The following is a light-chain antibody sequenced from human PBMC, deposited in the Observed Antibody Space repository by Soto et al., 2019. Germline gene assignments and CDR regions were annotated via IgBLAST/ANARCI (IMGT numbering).Light chain of an antibody. CDR3: QQYNSYSWT. J-gene: IGKJ1*01. CDR1: QSISYR. Sequence: DIQMTQSPSTLSASVGDRVTITCRASQSISYRLAWYQQKPGEAPKLLIYDASNLESGVPSTFSGSGSGTEFTLTITSLQPDDFATYYCQQYNSYSWTFGHGTKV. CDR2: DAS. V-gene: IGKV1-5*01.